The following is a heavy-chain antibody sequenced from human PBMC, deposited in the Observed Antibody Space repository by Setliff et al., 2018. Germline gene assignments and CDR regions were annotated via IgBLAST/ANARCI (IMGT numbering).Heavy chain of an antibody. CDR3: AKGSGSYYGLFDY. J-gene: IGHJ4*02. Sequence: GGSLRLSCAASGFTFSTYSMSWVRQAPGKGLEWGSSLSWNSGSVDYADSVKGRFTISRDSDKNSLFLHMDSLKTDDTAFYYCAKGSGSYYGLFDYWGRGTLVTVSS. CDR2: LSWNSGSV. D-gene: IGHD3-10*01. CDR1: GFTFSTYS. V-gene: IGHV3-9*01.